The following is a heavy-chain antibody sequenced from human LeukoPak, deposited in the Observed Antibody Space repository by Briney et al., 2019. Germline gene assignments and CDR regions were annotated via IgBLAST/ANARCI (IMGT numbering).Heavy chain of an antibody. Sequence: SETLSLTCAVSGGSISSSNCWSWVRLPPGKGLDWIGEIYHSGSTNYNPSLKSRVTISVDKSKNQFSLKLSSVTAADTAVYYCASADHYSSGWYYVDYWGQGTLVTVSS. CDR1: GGSISSSNC. CDR2: IYHSGST. J-gene: IGHJ4*02. CDR3: ASADHYSSGWYYVDY. D-gene: IGHD6-19*01. V-gene: IGHV4-4*02.